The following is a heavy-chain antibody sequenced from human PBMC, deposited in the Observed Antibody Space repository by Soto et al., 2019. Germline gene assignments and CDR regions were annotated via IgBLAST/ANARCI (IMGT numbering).Heavy chain of an antibody. CDR1: DDSINSDKYY. CDR2: IYYRGNA. D-gene: IGHD6-19*01. V-gene: IGHV4-39*01. J-gene: IGHJ4*02. CDR3: ARRTVNIRTFYSGLKTHCFDY. Sequence: PSETLSLTCSVSDDSINSDKYYWGWIRQPPGKGLEWIGSIYYRGNAYYNPSLQTRVTISLDKSKSQFSLKLNSVTAADSAVYYCARRTVNIRTFYSGLKTHCFDYWGQGTLVTVSS.